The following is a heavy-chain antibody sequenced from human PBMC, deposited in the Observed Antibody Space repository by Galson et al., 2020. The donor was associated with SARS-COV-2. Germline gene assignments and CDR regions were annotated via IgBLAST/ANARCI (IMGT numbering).Heavy chain of an antibody. CDR3: ARLGWGDMLAGYYTAFDY. D-gene: IGHD3-9*01. V-gene: IGHV5-51*01. J-gene: IGHJ4*02. Sequence: GGSLRLSCKGSGYSFTSYWIGWVRQMPGKGLEWMGIIYPGDSDTRYSPSFQGQVTISADQSISTAYLQWSSLKASDTAMYYCARLGWGDMLAGYYTAFDYWGQGTLVTVAS. CDR2: IYPGDSDT. CDR1: GYSFTSYW.